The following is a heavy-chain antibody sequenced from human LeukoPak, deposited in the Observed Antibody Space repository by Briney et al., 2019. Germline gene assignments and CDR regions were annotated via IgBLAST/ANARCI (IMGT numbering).Heavy chain of an antibody. CDR1: GFTFSSYA. V-gene: IGHV3-23*01. J-gene: IGHJ6*03. CDR3: ARASYCGGDCYYFYYYYYMDV. CDR2: ISGSGGST. D-gene: IGHD2-21*02. Sequence: GGSLRLSCAASGFTFSSYAMSWVRQAPGKGLEWVSAISGSGGSTYYADSVKGRFTISRDNAKNSLYLQMNSLRAEDTAVYYCARASYCGGDCYYFYYYYYMDVWGKGTTVTVSS.